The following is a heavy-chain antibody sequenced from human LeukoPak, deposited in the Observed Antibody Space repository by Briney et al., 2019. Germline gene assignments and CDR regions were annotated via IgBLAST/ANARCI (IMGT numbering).Heavy chain of an antibody. CDR3: VRRLFGGNSLGGFDI. J-gene: IGHJ3*02. CDR1: GYSFTSYW. D-gene: IGHD4-23*01. CDR2: IYPGDSDT. Sequence: GESLKISCKGSGYSFTSYWIGWVRQMPGKGLEWMGIIYPGDSDTRYSPSFQGQVTISADKSISTAYLQWSSLKASDTAMYYCVRRLFGGNSLGGFDIWGQGTMVTVSS. V-gene: IGHV5-51*01.